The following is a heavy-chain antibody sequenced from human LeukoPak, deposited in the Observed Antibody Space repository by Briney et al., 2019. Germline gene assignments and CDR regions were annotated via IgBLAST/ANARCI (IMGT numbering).Heavy chain of an antibody. D-gene: IGHD6-19*01. CDR2: IWYDGSNK. J-gene: IGHJ4*02. V-gene: IGHV3-33*08. CDR3: AGSIAVAGTIDY. CDR1: GLTFYDYD. Sequence: PGGSLRLSCAASGLTFYDYDMSWVREAPGKGLEGVEVIWYDGSNKYYADSVKGRFTISRDNSKNTLYLQMNSLRVEDTAVYYCAGSIAVAGTIDYWAREPWSPSPQ.